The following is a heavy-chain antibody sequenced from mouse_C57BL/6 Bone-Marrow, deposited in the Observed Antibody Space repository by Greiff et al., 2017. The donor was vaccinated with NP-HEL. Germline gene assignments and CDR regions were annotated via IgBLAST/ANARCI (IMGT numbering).Heavy chain of an antibody. J-gene: IGHJ2*01. V-gene: IGHV1-50*01. CDR1: GYTFTSYW. CDR3: ARAGYYYFDY. D-gene: IGHD2-3*01. CDR2: IDPSDSTT. Sequence: QVQLKQPGAELVKPGASVKMSCKASGYTFTSYWMQWVKQRPGQGLEWIGEIDPSDSTTNYNQKFKGKATLTVDTSSSTAYMQLSSLTSEDSAVYYCARAGYYYFDYWGQGTTLTVTS.